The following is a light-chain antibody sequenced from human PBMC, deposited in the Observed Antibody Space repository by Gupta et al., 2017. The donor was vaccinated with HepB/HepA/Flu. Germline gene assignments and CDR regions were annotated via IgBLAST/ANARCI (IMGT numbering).Light chain of an antibody. CDR2: DVS. V-gene: IGLV2-11*01. J-gene: IGLJ1*01. CDR1: SSDVGGYNY. Sequence: QSALTQPRSVSGSPGPSVTISCPGTSSDVGGYNYVSWYQQHPGTAPKLMIYDVSKRPSGVPDRFSGPKSGNTASLTISGLQAEDEADYYCCSYAGSYTYVFGTGTKVTVL. CDR3: CSYAGSYTYV.